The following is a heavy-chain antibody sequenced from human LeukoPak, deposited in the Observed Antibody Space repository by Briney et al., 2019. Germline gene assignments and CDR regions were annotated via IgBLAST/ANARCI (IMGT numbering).Heavy chain of an antibody. D-gene: IGHD3-22*01. J-gene: IGHJ4*02. Sequence: ASVKVSCKASGYTFTGYYMHWVRQAPGQGLEWMGWINPNSGGTNYAQKFQGRVTMARDTSISTAYMELSRLRSDDTAVYYCARDLMGDYYDSSGYPDYWGQGTLVTVSS. CDR3: ARDLMGDYYDSSGYPDY. CDR2: INPNSGGT. V-gene: IGHV1-2*02. CDR1: GYTFTGYY.